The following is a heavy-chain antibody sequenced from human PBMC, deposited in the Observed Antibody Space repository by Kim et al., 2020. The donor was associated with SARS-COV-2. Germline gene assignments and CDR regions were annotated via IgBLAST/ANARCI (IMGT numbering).Heavy chain of an antibody. V-gene: IGHV3-30-3*01. Sequence: GGSLRLSCAASGFTFSSYAMHWVRQAPGKGLEWVAVISYDGSNKYYADSVKGRFTISRDNSKNTLYLQMNSLRAEDTAVYYCAREDWCGGSCYWHYYYYYGMDVWGQGTTVTVSS. CDR2: ISYDGSNK. CDR1: GFTFSSYA. J-gene: IGHJ6*02. CDR3: AREDWCGGSCYWHYYYYYGMDV. D-gene: IGHD2-15*01.